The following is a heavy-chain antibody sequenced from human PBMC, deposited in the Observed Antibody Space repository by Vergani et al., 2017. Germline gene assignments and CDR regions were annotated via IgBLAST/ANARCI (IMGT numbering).Heavy chain of an antibody. J-gene: IGHJ4*02. CDR2: ISSSSSTI. CDR1: GFTFSSYS. D-gene: IGHD6-19*01. V-gene: IGHV3-48*01. CDR3: ARDLVAGPYTLYYFDY. Sequence: EVQQVESGGGLVQPGGSLRLSCAASGFTFSSYSMNWVRQAPGKGLEWVSYISSSSSTIYYADSVKGRFTISRDNAKNSLYLQMNSLRAEDTAVYYCARDLVAGPYTLYYFDYWGQGTLVTVSS.